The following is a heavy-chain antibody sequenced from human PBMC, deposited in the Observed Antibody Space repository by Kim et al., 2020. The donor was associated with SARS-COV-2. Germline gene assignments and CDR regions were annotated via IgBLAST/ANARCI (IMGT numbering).Heavy chain of an antibody. Sequence: ASVKVSCKASGYTFTSYAMHWVRQAPGQRLEWMGWINAGNGNTKYSQKFQGRVTIIRDTSASTAYMELSSLRSEDTAVYYCARWVRVSPVAIAHYHYYGMDVWGQGTTVTVSS. D-gene: IGHD2-2*02. CDR3: ARWVRVSPVAIAHYHYYGMDV. J-gene: IGHJ6*02. CDR1: GYTFTSYA. CDR2: INAGNGNT. V-gene: IGHV1-3*01.